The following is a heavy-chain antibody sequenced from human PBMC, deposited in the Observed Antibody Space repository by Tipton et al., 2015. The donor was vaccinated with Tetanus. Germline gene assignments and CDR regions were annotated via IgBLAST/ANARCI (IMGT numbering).Heavy chain of an antibody. CDR3: ARWIGVIPVTGNDAFDV. D-gene: IGHD3-16*01. J-gene: IGHJ3*01. CDR2: INEGGST. V-gene: IGHV4-34*01. CDR1: GGSISSYY. Sequence: TLSLTCTVSGGSISSYYWSWIRQSPGKGLEWIGEINEGGSTNYNPSLESRVSISVDTSKHRFSLKVNSVIAADTATYYCARWIGVIPVTGNDAFDVWGPGAMVTVSS.